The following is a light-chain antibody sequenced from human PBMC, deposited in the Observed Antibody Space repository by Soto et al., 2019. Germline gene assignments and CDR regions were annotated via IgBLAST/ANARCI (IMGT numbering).Light chain of an antibody. CDR3: QQYNSYPRT. J-gene: IGKJ1*01. Sequence: DIQMTQSPSTLSASVGDRVTITCRASQNINTWLAWYQQKPGKAPKLLISKASTLESGLPSRFSGSGSGTEFTLTINSLQPDDIATYYCQQYNSYPRTFGQGTKVEIK. CDR1: QNINTW. V-gene: IGKV1-5*03. CDR2: KAS.